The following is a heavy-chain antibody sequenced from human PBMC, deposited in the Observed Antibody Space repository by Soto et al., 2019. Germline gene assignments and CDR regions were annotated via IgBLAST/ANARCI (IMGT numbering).Heavy chain of an antibody. D-gene: IGHD2-21*02. CDR1: GFTFSSYA. CDR2: ISGSGDST. J-gene: IGHJ4*02. V-gene: IGHV3-23*01. Sequence: GGSLRLSCAASGFTFSSYAMSWVRQAPGKGLEWVSTISGSGDSTNYADSVKGRFTISRDNSKNTLYLQMNSLRAEDTAVYYCAKVSVVVTASYFDYWGQGTLVTVSS. CDR3: AKVSVVVTASYFDY.